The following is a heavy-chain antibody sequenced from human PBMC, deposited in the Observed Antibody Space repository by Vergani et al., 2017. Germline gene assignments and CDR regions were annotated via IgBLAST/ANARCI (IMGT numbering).Heavy chain of an antibody. V-gene: IGHV3-23*01. CDR3: AKGARSDV. CDR2: ISGSGGST. Sequence: EVQLLESGGGLVQPGGSLRLSCTTSGFTFSSYAMSWVRQAPGEGLKWVSAISGSGGSTYYADSVKGRITISRDNSKNTLYLQMNSLRAEDTAIYYCAKGARSDVWGQGTTVTVSS. CDR1: GFTFSSYA. J-gene: IGHJ6*02.